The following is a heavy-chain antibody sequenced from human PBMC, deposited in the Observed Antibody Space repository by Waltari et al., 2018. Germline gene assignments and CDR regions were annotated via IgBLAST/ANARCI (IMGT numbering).Heavy chain of an antibody. Sequence: QVQLVQSGAEVKKPGSSVKGSCKASGGTFSSYTISWVRQAPGHGLEWMGRILPSRGIANYAQKCQGRVTITADKSTSTAYMELSSLRSEDTAVYYCARARWDFTEWLPRRYWFDPWGQGTLVTVSS. V-gene: IGHV1-69*02. CDR3: ARARWDFTEWLPRRYWFDP. D-gene: IGHD3-3*01. J-gene: IGHJ5*02. CDR2: ILPSRGIA. CDR1: GGTFSSYT.